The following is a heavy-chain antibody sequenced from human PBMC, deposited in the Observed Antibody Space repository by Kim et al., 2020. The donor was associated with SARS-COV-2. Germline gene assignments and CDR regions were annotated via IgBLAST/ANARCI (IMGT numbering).Heavy chain of an antibody. J-gene: IGHJ6*01. CDR1: GGSISSSSYY. D-gene: IGHD2-15*01. V-gene: IGHV4-39*01. CDR3: ARLICSGGSCYSDYYY. CDR2: IYYSGST. Sequence: SETLSLTCTVSGGSISSSSYYWGWIRQPPGKGLEWIGSIYYSGSTYYNPSLKSRVTISVDTSKNQFSLKLSSVTAADTAVYYCARLICSGGSCYSDYYY.